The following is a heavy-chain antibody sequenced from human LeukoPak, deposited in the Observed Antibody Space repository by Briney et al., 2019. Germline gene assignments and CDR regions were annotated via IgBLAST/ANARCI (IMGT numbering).Heavy chain of an antibody. Sequence: PSETLSLTCTVSGGSIGSGGYYWSWIRQHPGKGLEWIGYIYYSGSTYYNPSLKSRVTISVDTSKNQFSLKLSSVTAADTAVYYCARYRAGDMVREVIIIGEVYGMDVWGQGTTVTVSS. D-gene: IGHD3-10*01. J-gene: IGHJ6*02. CDR2: IYYSGST. CDR3: ARYRAGDMVREVIIIGEVYGMDV. V-gene: IGHV4-31*03. CDR1: GGSIGSGGYY.